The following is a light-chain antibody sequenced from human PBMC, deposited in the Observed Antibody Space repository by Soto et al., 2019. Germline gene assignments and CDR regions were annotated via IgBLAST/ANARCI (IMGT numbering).Light chain of an antibody. Sequence: QSALTQPASVSGSPGQSITISCIGTSSDIGGYNFVSWYQQHPGRAPKLLISVVSDRPSGISDRFSGAKSGNTASLTISGLQAEDEADYYCSSYSIRTTLALFGTGTKLTVL. CDR3: SSYSIRTTLAL. V-gene: IGLV2-14*01. J-gene: IGLJ1*01. CDR1: SSDIGGYNF. CDR2: VVS.